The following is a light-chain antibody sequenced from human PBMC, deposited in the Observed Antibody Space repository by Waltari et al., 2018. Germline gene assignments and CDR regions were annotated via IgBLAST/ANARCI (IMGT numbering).Light chain of an antibody. CDR2: GAS. CDR3: QQYVSSPRT. J-gene: IGKJ1*01. V-gene: IGKV3-20*01. Sequence: SSRATRSFRTYYLSLYQQKPVPAPRLLIYGASGTATGIAVRFSGSGSGTDFTLTISRLEPEDFAVYYCQQYVSSPRTFGQGTKVDIK. CDR1: RSFRTYY.